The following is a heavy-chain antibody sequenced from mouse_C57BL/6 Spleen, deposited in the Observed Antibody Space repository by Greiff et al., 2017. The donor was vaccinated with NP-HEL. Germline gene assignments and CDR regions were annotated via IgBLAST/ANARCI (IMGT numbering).Heavy chain of an antibody. CDR2: ISYDGSN. Sequence: EVQLVESGPGLVKPSQSLSLTCSVTGYSITSGYYWNWIRQFPGNKLEWMGYISYDGSNNYNPSLKNRISITRDTSKNQFFRKLNSVTTEDTATYYGASRNYYGSSWYFDDWGTGTTVTVSS. CDR1: GYSITSGYY. J-gene: IGHJ1*03. D-gene: IGHD1-1*01. CDR3: ASRNYYGSSWYFDD. V-gene: IGHV3-6*01.